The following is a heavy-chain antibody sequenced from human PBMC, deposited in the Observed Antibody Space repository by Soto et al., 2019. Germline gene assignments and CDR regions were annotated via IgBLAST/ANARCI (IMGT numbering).Heavy chain of an antibody. CDR3: ARHKYNCNDRENWFDP. D-gene: IGHD1-1*01. J-gene: IGHJ5*02. Sequence: SETLSLTCTVSGGSISSSSYYWGWIRQPPGKGLEWIGSIYYSGSTYYNPSLKSRVTISVDKSKNQFSLKLSSVTAADTAVYYCARHKYNCNDRENWFDPWGQGTLVTV. CDR2: IYYSGST. V-gene: IGHV4-39*01. CDR1: GGSISSSSYY.